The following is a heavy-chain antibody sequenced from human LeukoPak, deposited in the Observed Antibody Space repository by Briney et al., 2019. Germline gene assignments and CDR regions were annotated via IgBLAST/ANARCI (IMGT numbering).Heavy chain of an antibody. CDR1: GFTLSSYG. V-gene: IGHV3-30*02. Sequence: GGSLRLSCAASGFTLSSYGMHWVRQAPGKGLEWVAFIRYDGSNKYYADSVKGRFTISRDNSKNTLYLQMNSLRAEDTAVYYCAKKRIRSPSPHAFDIWGQGTMVTVSS. D-gene: IGHD6-6*01. CDR3: AKKRIRSPSPHAFDI. CDR2: IRYDGSNK. J-gene: IGHJ3*02.